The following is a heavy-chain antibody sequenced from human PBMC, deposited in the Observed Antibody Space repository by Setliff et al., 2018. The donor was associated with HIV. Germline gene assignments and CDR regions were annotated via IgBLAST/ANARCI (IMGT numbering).Heavy chain of an antibody. J-gene: IGHJ5*02. CDR1: GVSINSVLYS. CDR2: IYYSGNT. V-gene: IGHV4-31*03. CDR3: AGGFRDDIVVVSGRPRTWLDP. Sequence: PSETLSLTSTVSGVSINSVLYSWTWIRQLPGKGLEWIGYIYYSGNTYYNPSLKSRLTISLETSKNQFSLKLSSVTAADTAVYYCAGGFRDDIVVVSGRPRTWLDPWGQGTLVTVSS. D-gene: IGHD2-2*01.